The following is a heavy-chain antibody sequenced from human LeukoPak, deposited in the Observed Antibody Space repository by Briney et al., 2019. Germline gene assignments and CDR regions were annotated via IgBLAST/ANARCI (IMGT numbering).Heavy chain of an antibody. Sequence: GGSLRLAWAAAGFIFTSYAMRWVRQAPGKGLEWVAGISGSANSTNYADSVKGRFTISRDNSNDTPCLQMASRRADDAAIYYCAKDADVQFLEPAFWGQGTLVTVSS. V-gene: IGHV3-23*01. J-gene: IGHJ4*02. D-gene: IGHD3-3*01. CDR2: ISGSANST. CDR1: GFIFTSYA. CDR3: AKDADVQFLEPAF.